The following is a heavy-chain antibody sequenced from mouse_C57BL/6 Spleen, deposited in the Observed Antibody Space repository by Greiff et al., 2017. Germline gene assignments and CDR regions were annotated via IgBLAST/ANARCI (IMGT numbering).Heavy chain of an antibody. V-gene: IGHV8-12*01. CDR3: ARVVTTVVAPFDY. CDR1: GFSLSTSGMG. D-gene: IGHD1-1*01. CDR2: IYWDDDK. J-gene: IGHJ2*01. Sequence: QVTLKVSGPGILQSSQTLSLTCSFSGFSLSTSGMGVSWIRQPSGKGLEWLAHIYWDDDKRSNPSLKSRLTISKDTSRNQVFLTITSVDTAATATYYCARVVTTVVAPFDYWGQGTTLTVSS.